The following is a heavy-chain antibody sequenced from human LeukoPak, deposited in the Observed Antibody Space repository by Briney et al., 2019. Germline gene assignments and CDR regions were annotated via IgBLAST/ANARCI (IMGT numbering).Heavy chain of an antibody. CDR1: GYTFTGYY. CDR2: INPNSGGT. J-gene: IGHJ4*02. D-gene: IGHD6-13*01. Sequence: ASVKVSCKASGYTFTGYYMHWVRQAPGQGLEWMGWINPNSGGTNYAQKFQGRVTMTRDTSISTAYMELSRLRSDDTAVYYCARDQQLDPNTFDYRGQGTLVTVSS. CDR3: ARDQQLDPNTFDY. V-gene: IGHV1-2*02.